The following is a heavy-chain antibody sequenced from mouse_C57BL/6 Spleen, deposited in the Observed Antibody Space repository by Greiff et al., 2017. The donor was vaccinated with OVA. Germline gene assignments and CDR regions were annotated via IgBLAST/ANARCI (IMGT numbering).Heavy chain of an antibody. CDR2: INPSSGYT. Sequence: VQLVESGAELAKPGASVKLSCKASGYTFTSYWMHWVNQRPGQGLEWIGYINPSSGYTKYNQKFKDKATLTAAKSSSTAYLQLSRLTYEDSAVYYCAREDGSSFSYWYFDVWGTGTTVTVSS. CDR1: GYTFTSYW. CDR3: AREDGSSFSYWYFDV. V-gene: IGHV1-7*01. J-gene: IGHJ1*03. D-gene: IGHD1-1*01.